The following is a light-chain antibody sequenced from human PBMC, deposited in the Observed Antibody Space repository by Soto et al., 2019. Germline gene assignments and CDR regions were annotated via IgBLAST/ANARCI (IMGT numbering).Light chain of an antibody. CDR3: QQYDKWPIT. CDR1: QSVSSN. Sequence: EIVMTQSPATLSVSPGERATLSCRASQSVSSNLAWYRQRPGQAPRLLIYGASIRATGVPARLSGSGSGTEFTLTISSLQSEDFAVYFCQQYDKWPITFGQGTRLEIK. CDR2: GAS. J-gene: IGKJ5*01. V-gene: IGKV3-15*01.